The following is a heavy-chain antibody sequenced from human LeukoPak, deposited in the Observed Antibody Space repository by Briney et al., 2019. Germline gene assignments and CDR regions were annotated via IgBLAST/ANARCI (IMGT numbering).Heavy chain of an antibody. CDR2: IRGSGGST. D-gene: IGHD3-10*01. Sequence: HPGGSLRLSCAASGFAFSSYAMSWVRQAPGKGLEWVSAIRGSGGSTYYADSVKGRFTISRDNSKNTLYLQMNSLSAEDTAVYYCAKDGYYYGSGSLGYFDYWGQGTLVTVSS. CDR1: GFAFSSYA. V-gene: IGHV3-23*01. CDR3: AKDGYYYGSGSLGYFDY. J-gene: IGHJ4*02.